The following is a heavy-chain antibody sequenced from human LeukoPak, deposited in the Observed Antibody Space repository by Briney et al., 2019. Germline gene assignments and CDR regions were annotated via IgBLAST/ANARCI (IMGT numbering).Heavy chain of an antibody. V-gene: IGHV1-2*02. CDR3: ARGGYYDILTGAY. Sequence: ASVKVSCKASGGTFSSYAISWVRQAPGQGLEWMGWINPNSGGTNYAQKFQGRVTMTRDTSISTAYMELSRLRSDDTAVYYCARGGYYDILTGAYWGQGTLVTVSS. D-gene: IGHD3-9*01. CDR2: INPNSGGT. J-gene: IGHJ4*02. CDR1: GGTFSSYA.